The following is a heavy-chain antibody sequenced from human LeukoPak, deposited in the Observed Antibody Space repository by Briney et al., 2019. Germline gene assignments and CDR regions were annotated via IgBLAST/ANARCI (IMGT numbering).Heavy chain of an antibody. CDR2: ISGSGGST. Sequence: PGGSLRLSCAASGFTFSSYAMSWVRQAPGKGLEWVLAISGSGGSTYYADSVKGRFTISRDNSKNTLYLQMNSLRAEDTAVYYCAKVARSRIVGATIDYWGQGTLVTVSS. D-gene: IGHD1-26*01. V-gene: IGHV3-23*01. CDR1: GFTFSSYA. CDR3: AKVARSRIVGATIDY. J-gene: IGHJ4*02.